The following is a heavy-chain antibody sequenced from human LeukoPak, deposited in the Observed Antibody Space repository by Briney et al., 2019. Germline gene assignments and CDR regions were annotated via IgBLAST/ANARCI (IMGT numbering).Heavy chain of an antibody. D-gene: IGHD2-21*02. J-gene: IGHJ6*02. CDR1: GFTFSNAW. Sequence: GGSLRLSCAASGFTFSNAWMSWVRQAPGKGLEWVGRIKSKTDGGTTDYAAPVKGRFTISRDDSKNTLYLQMNSLKTEDTAVYYCTTVVVVTAVHYYGMGVWGQGTTVTVSS. CDR3: TTVVVVTAVHYYGMGV. V-gene: IGHV3-15*01. CDR2: IKSKTDGGTT.